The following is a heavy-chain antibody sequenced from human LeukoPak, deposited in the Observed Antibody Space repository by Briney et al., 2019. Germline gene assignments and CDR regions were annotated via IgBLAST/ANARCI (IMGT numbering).Heavy chain of an antibody. Sequence: PSETLSLTCTVSGGSISSYYWSWIRQPPGKGLEWIGYIYYTGNTNYNPSLKSRVTISVDTSKNQFSLKLSSVTAADTAVYYCARDTGYCSGGSCYHNYFDYWGQGTLVTVSS. J-gene: IGHJ4*02. CDR1: GGSISSYY. CDR3: ARDTGYCSGGSCYHNYFDY. V-gene: IGHV4-59*01. CDR2: IYYTGNT. D-gene: IGHD2-15*01.